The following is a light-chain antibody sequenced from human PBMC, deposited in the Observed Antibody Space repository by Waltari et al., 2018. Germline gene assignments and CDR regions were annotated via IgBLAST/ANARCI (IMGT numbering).Light chain of an antibody. Sequence: DIVMTQSPDSLAVSLGEGATITCKSSQTVLYIPNKTNYLAWYQQKPGHPPKLIIYWASTRESGVPDRFSGSGSETNFTLTITSLQTEDVAVYYCQQYFTRPWTFGQGTKVEIK. V-gene: IGKV4-1*01. CDR1: QTVLYIPNKTNY. J-gene: IGKJ1*01. CDR3: QQYFTRPWT. CDR2: WAS.